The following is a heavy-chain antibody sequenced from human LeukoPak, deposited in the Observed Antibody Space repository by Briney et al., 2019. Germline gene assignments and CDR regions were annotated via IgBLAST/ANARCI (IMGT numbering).Heavy chain of an antibody. D-gene: IGHD6-25*01. CDR3: AREGTKEQRVDY. V-gene: IGHV3-30*03. CDR2: ISYDGSNK. Sequence: GGSLRLSCAASGFTFSSYGMHWVRQAPGKGLEWVAVISYDGSNKYYADSVKGRFTISRDNSKNTLYLQMNSLRAEDTAVYYCAREGTKEQRVDYWGQGTLVTVSS. J-gene: IGHJ4*02. CDR1: GFTFSSYG.